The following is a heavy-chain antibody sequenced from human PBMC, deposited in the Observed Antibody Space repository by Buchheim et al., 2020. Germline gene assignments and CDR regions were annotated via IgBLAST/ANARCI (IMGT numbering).Heavy chain of an antibody. D-gene: IGHD3-22*01. J-gene: IGHJ4*02. Sequence: QLQLQESGPGLVKPSEPLSLTCTVSGGSIDGRNYYWGWIRQPPGEGLEWIGTICSTGTTYYNPSLKSRVTISADTSKNQISLKLSSVTAADTAVYYCARDPYYYDNSGYKYFFDYWGQGIL. CDR1: GGSIDGRNYY. V-gene: IGHV4-39*07. CDR2: ICSTGTT. CDR3: ARDPYYYDNSGYKYFFDY.